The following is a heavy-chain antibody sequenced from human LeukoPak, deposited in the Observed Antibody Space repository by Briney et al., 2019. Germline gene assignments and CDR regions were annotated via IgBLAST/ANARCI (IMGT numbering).Heavy chain of an antibody. V-gene: IGHV3-30*03. CDR3: ARDLGVGAYLLFDYISSGLDS. J-gene: IGHJ4*02. D-gene: IGHD6-6*01. Sequence: TGGSLRLSCAASGFTFSTYGMHWVRQAPGKGLEWVAVISYDGSNEYFVDSVKGRFTISRDNSRNILFLQMNSLRPEDTAVYYCARDLGVGAYLLFDYISSGLDSWGQGTLVTVSS. CDR2: ISYDGSNE. CDR1: GFTFSTYG.